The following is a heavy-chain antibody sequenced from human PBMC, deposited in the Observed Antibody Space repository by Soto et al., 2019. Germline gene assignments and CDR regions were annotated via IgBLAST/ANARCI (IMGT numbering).Heavy chain of an antibody. D-gene: IGHD1-26*01. J-gene: IGHJ4*02. CDR1: GFTFSSYY. V-gene: IGHV3-7*01. CDR3: AKWGGAGSDY. CDR2: VNEDGGEK. Sequence: EVQLVESGGGLVQPGGSLRLSCAASGFTFSSYYMSWVRQAQGKGLEWVANVNEDGGEKYYVDSVKGRFTVSRDKAENALCLQMNSLRAEATAVYYLAKWGGAGSDYWGKGTLVTVSS.